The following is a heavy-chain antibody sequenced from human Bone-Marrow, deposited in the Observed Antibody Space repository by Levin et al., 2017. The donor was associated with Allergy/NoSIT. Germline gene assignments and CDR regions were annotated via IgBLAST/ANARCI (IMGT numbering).Heavy chain of an antibody. V-gene: IGHV3-30*18. CDR1: GFTFSSYG. Sequence: HSGGSLRLSCAASGFTFSSYGMHWVRQAPGKGLEWVAVISYDGSNKYYADSVKGRFTISRDNSKNTLYLQMNSLRAEDTAVYYCAKDRKLVRLWSGYYTANNWFDPWGQGTLVTVSS. J-gene: IGHJ5*02. D-gene: IGHD3-3*01. CDR3: AKDRKLVRLWSGYYTANNWFDP. CDR2: ISYDGSNK.